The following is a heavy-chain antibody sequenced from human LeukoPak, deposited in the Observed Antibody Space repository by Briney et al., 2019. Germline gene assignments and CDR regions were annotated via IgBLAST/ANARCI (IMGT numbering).Heavy chain of an antibody. J-gene: IGHJ4*02. V-gene: IGHV3-30*04. CDR2: ISYDGSNK. Sequence: GGSLRLSCAASGFTFSSYAMHWVRQAPAKGLERVAVISYDGSNKYYADSVKGRFTISRDNSKNTLYLQMNSLRAEDTAVYYCARSVGWDCSGGSCYGSAFDYWGQGTLVTVSS. CDR1: GFTFSSYA. CDR3: ARSVGWDCSGGSCYGSAFDY. D-gene: IGHD2-15*01.